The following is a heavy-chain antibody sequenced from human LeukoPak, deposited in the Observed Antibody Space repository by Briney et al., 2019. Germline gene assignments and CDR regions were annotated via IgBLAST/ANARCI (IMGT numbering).Heavy chain of an antibody. V-gene: IGHV3-30-3*01. Sequence: GGSLRLSCAASGFTFSSYAMHWVRQAPGKGLEWVAVISYDGSNKYYADSVKARFTISRDNSKNTLYLQMNSLRAEDTAVYYCARDRQYYYGSGVFDYWGQGTLVTVSS. CDR2: ISYDGSNK. CDR1: GFTFSSYA. CDR3: ARDRQYYYGSGVFDY. J-gene: IGHJ4*02. D-gene: IGHD3-10*01.